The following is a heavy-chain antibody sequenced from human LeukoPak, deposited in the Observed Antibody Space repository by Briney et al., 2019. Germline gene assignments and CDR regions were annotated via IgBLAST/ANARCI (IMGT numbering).Heavy chain of an antibody. CDR1: GGSFSGYH. CDR2: VYHTGTS. Sequence: PSETLSLTCAVYGGSFSGYHWTWIRQPPGKGLEWIGYVYHTGTSGYHPSLKSRVAMSLDTSKNQVSLKLRSVTAADTAVYFCTRVVNGGHFDYWGQGTLVTVSS. CDR3: TRVVNGGHFDY. V-gene: IGHV4-34*11. D-gene: IGHD2-8*01. J-gene: IGHJ4*02.